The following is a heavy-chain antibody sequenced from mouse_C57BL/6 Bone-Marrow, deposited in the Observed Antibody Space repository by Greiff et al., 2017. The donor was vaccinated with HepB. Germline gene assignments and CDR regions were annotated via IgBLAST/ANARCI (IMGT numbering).Heavy chain of an antibody. J-gene: IGHJ3*01. Sequence: EVKVVESGGGLVKPGGSLKLSCAASGFTFSSYTMSWVRQTPEKRLEWVATISGGGGNTYYPDSVKGRFTISRDNAKNTLYLQMSSLRSEDTALYYCARLDAWFAYWGQGTLVTVSA. CDR1: GFTFSSYT. CDR3: ARLDAWFAY. V-gene: IGHV5-9*01. CDR2: ISGGGGNT.